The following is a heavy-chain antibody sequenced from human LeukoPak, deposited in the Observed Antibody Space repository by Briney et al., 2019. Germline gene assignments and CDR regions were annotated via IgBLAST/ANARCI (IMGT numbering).Heavy chain of an antibody. Sequence: GGSLRLSCAASGFIFSGYSMNWVRQAPGKGLEWVSSISGSSDYIYYADSVKGRFTISRDDAKKSLYLQMNSLRAEDTAVYYCAKDGRLAARDDYWGQGTLVTVSS. CDR2: ISGSSDYI. D-gene: IGHD6-6*01. J-gene: IGHJ4*02. CDR1: GFIFSGYS. CDR3: AKDGRLAARDDY. V-gene: IGHV3-21*01.